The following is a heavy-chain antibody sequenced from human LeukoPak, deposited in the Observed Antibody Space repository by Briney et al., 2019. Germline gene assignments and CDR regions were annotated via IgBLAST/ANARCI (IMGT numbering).Heavy chain of an antibody. CDR3: AREVPHALGYCSSTSCQNYYYYYYMDV. V-gene: IGHV4-59*01. J-gene: IGHJ6*03. CDR2: IYYSGST. D-gene: IGHD2-2*01. CDR1: GGSISSYY. Sequence: KPSETLSLTCTVSGGSISSYYWSWIRQPPGKGLEWIGYIYYSGSTNYNPSLKSRVTISVDTSKNQFSLKLSSVTAADTAVYYCAREVPHALGYCSSTSCQNYYYYYYMDVWGKGTTVTVPS.